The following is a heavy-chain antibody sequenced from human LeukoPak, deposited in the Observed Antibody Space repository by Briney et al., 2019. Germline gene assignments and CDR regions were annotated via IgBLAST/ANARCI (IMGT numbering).Heavy chain of an antibody. V-gene: IGHV4-34*01. D-gene: IGHD3-10*01. Sequence: SETLSLTCAVYGGSFSGNYWSWIRQPPGKGLEWIGEINHSGSTNYNPSLKSRVTISVDTSKNQFSLKLSSVTAADTAVYYCARGPRLWFGDRSWFDYWGQGTLVTVSS. CDR3: ARGPRLWFGDRSWFDY. J-gene: IGHJ4*02. CDR1: GGSFSGNY. CDR2: INHSGST.